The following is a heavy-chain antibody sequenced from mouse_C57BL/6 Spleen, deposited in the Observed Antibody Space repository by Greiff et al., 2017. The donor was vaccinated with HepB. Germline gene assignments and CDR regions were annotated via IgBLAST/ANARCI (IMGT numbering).Heavy chain of an antibody. CDR1: GYAFSSYW. Sequence: QVQLQQSGAELVKPGASVKISCKASGYAFSSYWMNWVKQRPGKGLEWIGQIYPGDGDTNYNGKFKGKATLTADKSSSTAYMQLSSLTSEDSAVYFCARDYYGNPTLFDYWGQGTTLTVSS. D-gene: IGHD2-1*01. V-gene: IGHV1-80*01. CDR3: ARDYYGNPTLFDY. J-gene: IGHJ2*01. CDR2: IYPGDGDT.